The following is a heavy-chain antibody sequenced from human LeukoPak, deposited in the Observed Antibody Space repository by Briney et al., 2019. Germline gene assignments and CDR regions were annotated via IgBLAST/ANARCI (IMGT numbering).Heavy chain of an antibody. D-gene: IGHD7-27*01. CDR2: ISGRGDST. J-gene: IGHJ4*02. V-gene: IGHV3-23*01. CDR3: ARETGDFDS. Sequence: GGSLRLSCAASGFTFSSFAMSWVRQAPGKGLEWVSVISGRGDSTYYADSVRGRFTISRDNSKSTVYLQMNSLRAEDTAVYYCARETGDFDSWGQGTLVIVSS. CDR1: GFTFSSFA.